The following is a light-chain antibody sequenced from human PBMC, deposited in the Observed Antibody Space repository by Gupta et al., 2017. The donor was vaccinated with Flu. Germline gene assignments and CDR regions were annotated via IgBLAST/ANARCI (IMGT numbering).Light chain of an antibody. CDR1: SSDVGGYDY. V-gene: IGLV2-14*01. CDR2: EVS. Sequence: IAISCTGTSSDVGGYDYVSWYQQHPGKAHELMIFEVSRRPSGISDRFSGSKSGTTASLTISGLLAEDEAYYYCSSYTNTNTGVVFGGGTKLTVL. J-gene: IGLJ2*01. CDR3: SSYTNTNTGVV.